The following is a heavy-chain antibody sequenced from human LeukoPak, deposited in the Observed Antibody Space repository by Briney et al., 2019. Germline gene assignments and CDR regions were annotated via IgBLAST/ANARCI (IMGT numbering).Heavy chain of an antibody. Sequence: SETLSLTCTVSGASISSYNYYWRWIPQPAGKGLECFGRIYTSGSPHHHPPLKSRVTISVDTSKNQFSLKLSSVTAADTAVYYCARHVPAYPDIVVVPAAAPVFDYWGQGTLVSVSS. CDR3: ARHVPAYPDIVVVPAAAPVFDY. V-gene: IGHV4-61*02. J-gene: IGHJ4*02. CDR2: IYTSGSP. CDR1: GASISSYNYY. D-gene: IGHD2-2*01.